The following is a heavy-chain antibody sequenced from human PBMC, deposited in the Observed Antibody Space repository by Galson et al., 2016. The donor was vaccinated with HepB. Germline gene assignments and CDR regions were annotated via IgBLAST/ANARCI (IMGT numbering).Heavy chain of an antibody. D-gene: IGHD4-23*01. CDR1: GFTFSSYG. Sequence: SLRLSCAASGFTFSSYGMNWIRQAPGKGLEWVSYISRGSGTICYADSVRGRFTVSRDNARNSLYLQMNSLRDEDTAVYYCATSDSGGDTFVDVWGQGTTVIVTS. CDR2: ISRGSGTI. J-gene: IGHJ6*02. V-gene: IGHV3-48*02. CDR3: ATSDSGGDTFVDV.